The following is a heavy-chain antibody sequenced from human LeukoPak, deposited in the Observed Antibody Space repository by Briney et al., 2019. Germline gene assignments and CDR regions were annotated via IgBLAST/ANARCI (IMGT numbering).Heavy chain of an antibody. Sequence: SGGSLRLSCAASGFTFNNYELHWVRHTAGKGLEWVSAVGIAADTFYAGSVKGRFSISRDNAESSLFLQMNSLRAGDTAVYYCAREGRMGTADAFDVWGQGTMVTVSS. D-gene: IGHD1-14*01. V-gene: IGHV3-13*01. CDR1: GFTFNNYE. CDR2: VGIAADT. J-gene: IGHJ3*01. CDR3: AREGRMGTADAFDV.